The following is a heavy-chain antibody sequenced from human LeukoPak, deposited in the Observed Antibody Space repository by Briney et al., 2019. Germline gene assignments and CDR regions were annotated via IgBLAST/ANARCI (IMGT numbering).Heavy chain of an antibody. Sequence: PSETLSLTCAVYGGSFSGYYWSWISQPPGKGMEWIGEINHSGSTNYNPSLKSRVTISVDTSKNQFSLKLSSVTAADTAVYYCARGLGESYYYDSSGYALFDYWGQGTLVTVSS. V-gene: IGHV4-34*01. CDR1: GGSFSGYY. J-gene: IGHJ4*02. D-gene: IGHD3-22*01. CDR3: ARGLGESYYYDSSGYALFDY. CDR2: INHSGST.